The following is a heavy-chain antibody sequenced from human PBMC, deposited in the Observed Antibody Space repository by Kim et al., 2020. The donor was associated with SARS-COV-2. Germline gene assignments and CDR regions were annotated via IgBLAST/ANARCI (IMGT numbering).Heavy chain of an antibody. V-gene: IGHV4-31*02. D-gene: IGHD5-18*01. CDR3: ARSAVDTAMEKYFDY. Sequence: PSLKSRVTISVETSKNQFSLKLSSVTAADTAVYYCARSAVDTAMEKYFDYWGQGTLVTVSS. J-gene: IGHJ4*02.